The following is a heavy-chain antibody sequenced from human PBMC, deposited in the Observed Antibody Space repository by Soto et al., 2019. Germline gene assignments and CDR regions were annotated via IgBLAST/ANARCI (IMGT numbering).Heavy chain of an antibody. D-gene: IGHD2-2*01. V-gene: IGHV3-53*01. Sequence: EVQLVESGGGLIQPGGSLRLSCAASGFTVSSNYMSWVRQAPGKGLEWVSVIYSGGSTYYADSVKGRFTISRDNSKNPLYLQMNSLRAEDTAVYYCARGSYCISTSCYEGWFDPWGQGTLVTVSS. CDR2: IYSGGST. CDR1: GFTVSSNY. CDR3: ARGSYCISTSCYEGWFDP. J-gene: IGHJ5*02.